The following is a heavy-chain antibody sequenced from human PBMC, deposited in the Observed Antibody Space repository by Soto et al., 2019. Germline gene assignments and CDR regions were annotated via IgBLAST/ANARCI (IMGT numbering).Heavy chain of an antibody. Sequence: QVQLQESGPGLVKPSQTLSLTCTVSGGSISSGGYYWSWIRQHPGKGLEWIGYIYYSGSTYYNPSHDTRVTISVDTSKNQFSLKLRSVPAADTAVYYCARGPVVVSGWYFDLWGRGTLFPVSS. D-gene: IGHD3-22*01. CDR1: GGSISSGGYY. CDR2: IYYSGST. V-gene: IGHV4-31*03. J-gene: IGHJ2*01. CDR3: ARGPVVVSGWYFDL.